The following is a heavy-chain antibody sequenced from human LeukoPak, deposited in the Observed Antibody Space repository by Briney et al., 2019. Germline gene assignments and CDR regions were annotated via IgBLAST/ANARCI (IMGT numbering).Heavy chain of an antibody. CDR3: ARGAVAGTSFDY. Sequence: ASVKVSCKASGYTFTGYYMHWVRQAPGQGLEWMGWINPNSGGTNYAQKLQGRVTMTRDTSISTAYMELSRLRSDDTAVYYCARGAVAGTSFDYWGQGTLVTVSS. CDR1: GYTFTGYY. CDR2: INPNSGGT. D-gene: IGHD6-19*01. J-gene: IGHJ4*02. V-gene: IGHV1-2*02.